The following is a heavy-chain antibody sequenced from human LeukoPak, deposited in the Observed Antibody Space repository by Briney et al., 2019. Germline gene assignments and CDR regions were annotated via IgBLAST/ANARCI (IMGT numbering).Heavy chain of an antibody. CDR1: GGSISSSSYY. CDR3: ARGGVSQFDY. CDR2: IYYSGST. J-gene: IGHJ4*02. V-gene: IGHV4-39*07. Sequence: SETLSLTCTVSGGSISSSSYYWGWIHQPPGNGLEWIGSIYYSGSTYYNPSLKSRVTISVDTSKNQFSLKLSSVTAADTAVYYCARGGVSQFDYWGQGTLVTVSS. D-gene: IGHD3-10*01.